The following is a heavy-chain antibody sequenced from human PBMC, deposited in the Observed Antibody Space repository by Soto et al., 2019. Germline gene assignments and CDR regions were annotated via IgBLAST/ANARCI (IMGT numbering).Heavy chain of an antibody. J-gene: IGHJ4*02. CDR3: ARGLFSEDSYSGGWYYIDY. V-gene: IGHV4-34*01. D-gene: IGHD3-10*01. CDR1: GGSFSDYS. CDR2: INHSGSA. Sequence: QVQLQQWGAGLLKPSETLSLTCAVYGGSFSDYSWTWIRQPPGKALEWLGQINHSGSANYNPSLKSRVTISVGTPKNQFSLELTSVTAADTAVYYCARGLFSEDSYSGGWYYIDYWGQGTLVTVSS.